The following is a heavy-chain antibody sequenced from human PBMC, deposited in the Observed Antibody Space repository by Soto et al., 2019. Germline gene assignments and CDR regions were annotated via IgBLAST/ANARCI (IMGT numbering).Heavy chain of an antibody. CDR3: ARLGGSYAVPHFDY. V-gene: IGHV4-59*08. Sequence: WTWIRQPPGKGLEWMGYIYYSGTTTNYNPSLKSRVTLSVDTSKNQFSLKLSSVTAADTAVYYCARLGGSYAVPHFDYWGQATLVTVSS. CDR2: IYYSGTT. D-gene: IGHD1-26*01. J-gene: IGHJ4*02.